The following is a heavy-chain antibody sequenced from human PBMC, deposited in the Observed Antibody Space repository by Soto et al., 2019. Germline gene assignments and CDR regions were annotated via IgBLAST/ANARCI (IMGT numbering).Heavy chain of an antibody. CDR3: AKGGITITTGF. CDR2: ISWDGGST. Sequence: GESLKISCAASGFTFDDYTMHWVRQAPGKGLEWVSLISWDGGSTYYADSVKGRFTISRDNSKNSLYLQMNSLRTEDTALYYCAKGGITITTGFWGQGTMVTVSS. V-gene: IGHV3-43*01. D-gene: IGHD3-3*01. CDR1: GFTFDDYT. J-gene: IGHJ3*01.